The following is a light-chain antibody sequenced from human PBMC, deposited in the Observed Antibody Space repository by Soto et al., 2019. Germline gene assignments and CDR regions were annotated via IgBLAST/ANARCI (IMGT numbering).Light chain of an antibody. V-gene: IGKV3-11*01. CDR2: DSS. J-gene: IGKJ3*01. CDR1: LSVSIY. Sequence: EIVVTQAPATLSLSPGERATLSCRASLSVSIYLAWYQQKAGQAPRLLIYDSSNRAPRNQARFSGSGSGTEFTRSISSLEPEDFAIEYCQTRRTFGPRTTEDI. CDR3: QTRRT.